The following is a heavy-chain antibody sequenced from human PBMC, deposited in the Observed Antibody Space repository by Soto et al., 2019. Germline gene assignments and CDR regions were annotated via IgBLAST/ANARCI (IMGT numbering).Heavy chain of an antibody. CDR1: GATITSDGNY. CDR3: ARDERPAVAGKYYYYGMDV. CDR2: IYYSGST. V-gene: IGHV4-61*08. D-gene: IGHD6-19*01. J-gene: IGHJ6*02. Sequence: PSETLSLTCTVSGATITSDGNYWSWLRQHPEKGLEWIGHIYYSGSTNYNPSLKSRVTISVDTSKNQFSLKLSSVTAADTAVYYCARDERPAVAGKYYYYGMDVWGQGTTVTVSS.